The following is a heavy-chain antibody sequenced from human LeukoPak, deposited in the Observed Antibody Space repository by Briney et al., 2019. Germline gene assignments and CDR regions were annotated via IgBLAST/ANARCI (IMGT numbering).Heavy chain of an antibody. CDR2: ISYDGSNK. CDR1: GFTFSSHA. J-gene: IGHJ4*02. D-gene: IGHD6-19*01. V-gene: IGHV3-30-3*01. CDR3: ARATIAVAGPPFDY. Sequence: GGSLRLSCAASGFTFSSHAMHWVRQAPGKGLEWVAVISYDGSNKYYADSVKGRFTISRDNSKNTPYLQMNSLRAEDTAVYYCARATIAVAGPPFDYWGQGTLVTVSS.